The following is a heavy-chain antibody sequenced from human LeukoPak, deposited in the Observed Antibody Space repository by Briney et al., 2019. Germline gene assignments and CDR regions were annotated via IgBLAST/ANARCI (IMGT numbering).Heavy chain of an antibody. V-gene: IGHV4-59*01. Sequence: SETLSLTCTVSGGSISSYYWSWIRQPPGKGLEWIGYFYYSGSTNYNPSFKSRVTISVDTSKNQFSLKLSSVTAADTAVYYCARVVPIVVVTTIPYYFDYWGQGTLVTVSS. J-gene: IGHJ4*02. CDR2: FYYSGST. CDR3: ARVVPIVVVTTIPYYFDY. CDR1: GGSISSYY. D-gene: IGHD2-21*02.